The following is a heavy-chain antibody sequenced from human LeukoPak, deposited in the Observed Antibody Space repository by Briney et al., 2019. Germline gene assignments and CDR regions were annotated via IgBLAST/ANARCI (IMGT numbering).Heavy chain of an antibody. D-gene: IGHD2-15*01. Sequence: ASVKVSCKASGYTFTSYGISWVRQAPGQGLEWMGWISAYNGNTNYAQKLQGRVTMTTDTSTSTAYMELRSLRSDDTAVYYCARGYIVVVVAATPENPGTLDYWGQGTLVTVSS. CDR3: ARGYIVVVVAATPENPGTLDY. J-gene: IGHJ4*02. V-gene: IGHV1-18*01. CDR2: ISAYNGNT. CDR1: GYTFTSYG.